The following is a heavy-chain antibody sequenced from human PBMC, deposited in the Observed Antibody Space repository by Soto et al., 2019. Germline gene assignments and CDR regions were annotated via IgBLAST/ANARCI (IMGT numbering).Heavy chain of an antibody. Sequence: QVQLQQWGAGLLKPSETLSLTCAVYGGSFSGYYWSWIRQPPGKGLELIGEINHSGSTNYNPSLKSRVTISVDTSKNQFSLKLSSVTAADTAVYYCARAPIHSSGAFDYWGQGTLVTVSS. J-gene: IGHJ4*02. V-gene: IGHV4-34*01. CDR3: ARAPIHSSGAFDY. D-gene: IGHD6-19*01. CDR2: INHSGST. CDR1: GGSFSGYY.